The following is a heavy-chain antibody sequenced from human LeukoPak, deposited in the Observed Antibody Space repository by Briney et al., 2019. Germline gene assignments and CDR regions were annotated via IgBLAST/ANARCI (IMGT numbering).Heavy chain of an antibody. D-gene: IGHD3-22*01. J-gene: IGHJ4*02. CDR2: ISYDGSNK. V-gene: IGHV3-30*14. CDR3: ARDSVGGGYYYDDSY. Sequence: GGSLRLSCAASGFTFSSYAMHWVRQAPGKGLEWVAVISYDGSNKYYADSVKGRFTISRDNSKNTLYLQMNSLRAEDTAVYYCARDSVGGGYYYDDSYWGQGTLVTVSS. CDR1: GFTFSSYA.